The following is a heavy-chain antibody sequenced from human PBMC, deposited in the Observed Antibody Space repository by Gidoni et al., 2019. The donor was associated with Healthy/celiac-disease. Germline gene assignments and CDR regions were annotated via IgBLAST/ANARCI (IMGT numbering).Heavy chain of an antibody. J-gene: IGHJ3*02. D-gene: IGHD1-26*01. Sequence: GFTFSSYAMHWVRQAPGKGLEWVAVISYDGSNKYYADSVKGRFTISRDNSKNTLYLQMNSLRAEDTAVYYCARDWSGSYISDAFDIWGQGTMVTVSS. CDR3: ARDWSGSYISDAFDI. CDR2: ISYDGSNK. CDR1: GFTFSSYA. V-gene: IGHV3-30*01.